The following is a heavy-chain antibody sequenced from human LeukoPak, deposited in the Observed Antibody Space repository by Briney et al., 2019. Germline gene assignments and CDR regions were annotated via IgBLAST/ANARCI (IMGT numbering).Heavy chain of an antibody. CDR3: AKKTWDSSNWHYLDY. CDR1: GFTFSSYA. Sequence: SGGSLRPSCAASGFTFSSYAMSWVRQAPGKGLEWVSAITGSGVGTYYADSVKGRFTISRDNSKNTLYLQMNGLRAEDTAVYYCAKKTWDSSNWHYLDYWGQGTLVTVSS. J-gene: IGHJ4*02. D-gene: IGHD6-13*01. CDR2: ITGSGVGT. V-gene: IGHV3-23*01.